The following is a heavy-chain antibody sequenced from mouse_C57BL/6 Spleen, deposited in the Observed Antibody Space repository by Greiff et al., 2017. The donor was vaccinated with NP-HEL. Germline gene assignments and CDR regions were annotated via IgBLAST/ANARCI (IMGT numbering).Heavy chain of an antibody. CDR3: ARSPLGRGFDY. J-gene: IGHJ2*01. V-gene: IGHV1-82*01. Sequence: QVQLQQSGPELVKPGASVKISCKASGYAFSSSWMNWVKQRPGKGLEWIGRIYPGDGDTNYNGKFKGKATLTADKSSSTAYMQLSSLTSEDSAVYCCARSPLGRGFDYWGQGTTLTVSS. D-gene: IGHD4-1*01. CDR1: GYAFSSSW. CDR2: IYPGDGDT.